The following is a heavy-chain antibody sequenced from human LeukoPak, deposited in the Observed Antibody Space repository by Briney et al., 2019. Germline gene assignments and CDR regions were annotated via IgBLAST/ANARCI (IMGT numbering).Heavy chain of an antibody. Sequence: GGSLRLSCAASGFTFSSYWMHWVRQVPGQGLVWVSHIDGDGRIAHYGDSVKGRFAISRDNAKNTVYLQMDSLRAEDTAVYYCARDSPRTGPWDQGILVIVSS. V-gene: IGHV3-74*01. J-gene: IGHJ5*02. D-gene: IGHD1-1*01. CDR2: IDGDGRIA. CDR1: GFTFSSYW. CDR3: ARDSPRTGP.